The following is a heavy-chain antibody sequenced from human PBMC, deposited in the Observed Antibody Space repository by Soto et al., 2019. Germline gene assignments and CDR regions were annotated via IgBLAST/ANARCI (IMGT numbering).Heavy chain of an antibody. J-gene: IGHJ4*02. D-gene: IGHD5-12*01. CDR2: ISAYNGNT. V-gene: IGHV1-18*01. CDR3: ARDRGYKRNEQVDY. CDR1: GYTFTSYG. Sequence: QVQLVQSGAEVKTPGASVKVSCKASGYTFTSYGISWVRQAPGQGLEWMGWISAYNGNTNYAQKLQGRVTMTTDTSTRKADKELMSLRSDDTAVFYCARDRGYKRNEQVDYWGQGTLVTVSS.